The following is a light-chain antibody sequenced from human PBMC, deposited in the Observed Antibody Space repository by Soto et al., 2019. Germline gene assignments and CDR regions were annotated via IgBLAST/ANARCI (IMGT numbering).Light chain of an antibody. CDR2: GAS. CDR3: QQSGSSPIT. CDR1: QSVSSTY. V-gene: IGKV3-20*01. Sequence: EIVLTQSPGTLSLSPGERATLSCRASQSVSSTYLAWYQHRPGQAPRLLIYGASSRATGIPDRFSGSGSGTDFTLTISRLEPEDFAVYYCQQSGSSPITFGQGTRLEIK. J-gene: IGKJ5*01.